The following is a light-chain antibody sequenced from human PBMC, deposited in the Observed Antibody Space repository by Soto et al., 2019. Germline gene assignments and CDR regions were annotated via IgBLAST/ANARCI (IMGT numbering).Light chain of an antibody. CDR3: QQYSSLPLT. J-gene: IGKJ4*01. Sequence: EIVMTQSPPTLSVSPGERATLSCRASQSISRNLAWYQHKPGHSPRLLIYGASSRATGIPDRFSGSGSGTDFTLTISRLEPEDFAVYYCQQYSSLPLTFGGGTKVDIK. V-gene: IGKV3-20*01. CDR1: QSISRN. CDR2: GAS.